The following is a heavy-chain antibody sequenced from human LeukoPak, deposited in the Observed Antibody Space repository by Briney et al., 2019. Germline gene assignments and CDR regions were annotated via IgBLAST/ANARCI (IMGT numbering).Heavy chain of an antibody. CDR3: ARQRSSTAAPAYGLDV. J-gene: IGHJ6*02. V-gene: IGHV4-39*01. D-gene: IGHD5/OR15-5a*01. CDR1: GGSISSSIYY. CDR2: FFYTGST. Sequence: SETVSLICTVSGGSISSSIYYWGWIRQPPGKGLEWIGSFFYTGSTFYNTTLKSRVTISVDTSKNQFSLKLSSVTAADAAVYYCARQRSSTAAPAYGLDVWGQGTAVSVSS.